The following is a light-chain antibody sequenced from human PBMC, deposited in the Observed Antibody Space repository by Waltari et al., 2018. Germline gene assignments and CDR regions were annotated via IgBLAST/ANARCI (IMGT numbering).Light chain of an antibody. CDR2: KDK. CDR1: ALSSQD. CDR3: QSADTSIANVV. V-gene: IGLV3-25*03. J-gene: IGLJ3*02. Sequence: SFVLTPPPSVSVSPGQTARITCSGEALSSQDCYGYQQRPGQAPLLLIFKDKERPSGIPERFSGSSSGTTVTLTITSVQAEDEADYFCQSADTSIANVVFGGGTKLTVL.